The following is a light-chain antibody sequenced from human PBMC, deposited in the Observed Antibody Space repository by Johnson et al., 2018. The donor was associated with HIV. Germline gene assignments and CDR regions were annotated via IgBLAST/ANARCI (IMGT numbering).Light chain of an antibody. CDR3: GTWDGRLSTGGKV. J-gene: IGLJ1*01. CDR1: SSNIGNNY. V-gene: IGLV1-51*01. Sequence: QLVLTQPPSVSAAPGQKVTISCSGSSSNIGNNYVSWYQQLPGTAPKLLIYDNNKRPSGIPDRFSGSKSGTSATLGITGLQTGDEADYYCGTWDGRLSTGGKVFGTGTKVTVL. CDR2: DNN.